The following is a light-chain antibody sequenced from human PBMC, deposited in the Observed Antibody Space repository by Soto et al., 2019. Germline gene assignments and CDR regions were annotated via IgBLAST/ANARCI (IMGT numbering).Light chain of an antibody. Sequence: DIQMTQSPSTLSAFVGDRVTITCRASQSINSWLAWYQQEPGKAPKLLIYKASSLASGVSSRFSRSVSGTEFTLTITSLQPDDFATYYCQHYNSYPPWTFGQGTKVEIK. V-gene: IGKV1-5*03. CDR1: QSINSW. J-gene: IGKJ1*01. CDR3: QHYNSYPPWT. CDR2: KAS.